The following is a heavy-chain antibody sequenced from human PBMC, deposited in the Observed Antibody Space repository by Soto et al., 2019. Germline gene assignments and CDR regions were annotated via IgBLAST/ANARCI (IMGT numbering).Heavy chain of an antibody. V-gene: IGHV1-18*01. CDR1: GYTFTSYG. CDR2: ISAYNGNT. Sequence: QVQLVQSGAEVKKPGASVKVSCKASGYTFTSYGISWVRQAPGQGLEWMGWISAYNGNTNYAQKLQGRVTMNTDTSTSTDYMELRSLRSDDTAVYYCARDRSETIFGVVYASYYYYGMDVWGQGTTVTVSS. D-gene: IGHD3-3*01. J-gene: IGHJ6*02. CDR3: ARDRSETIFGVVYASYYYYGMDV.